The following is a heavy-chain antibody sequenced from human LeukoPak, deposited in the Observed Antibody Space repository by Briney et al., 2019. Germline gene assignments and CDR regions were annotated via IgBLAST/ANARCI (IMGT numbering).Heavy chain of an antibody. V-gene: IGHV4-59*01. J-gene: IGHJ4*02. CDR1: GGSISTYY. CDR3: ARGGGYASPIGY. Sequence: SETLSPTCTLSGGSISTYYWSWIRQPPGKGLEWIGYIYHSGSTNYNPSLKSRVTISVDTSKNQFSLKLSSVTAADTAVYYCARGGGYASPIGYWGQGALVTVSS. CDR2: IYHSGST. D-gene: IGHD5-12*01.